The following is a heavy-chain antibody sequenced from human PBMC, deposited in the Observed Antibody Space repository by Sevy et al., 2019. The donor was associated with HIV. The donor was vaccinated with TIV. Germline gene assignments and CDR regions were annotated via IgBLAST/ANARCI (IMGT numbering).Heavy chain of an antibody. CDR3: ARGPYYYESISDKLYYCYGMDV. V-gene: IGHV4-34*01. J-gene: IGHJ6*02. D-gene: IGHD3-22*01. CDR2: INQSGST. Sequence: SETLSLTCTVYGESFSNYYWSWIRQPPGKGLEWIGEINQSGSTNYNASLKSRITISVDTSKKHFTLGLNFVTAADTAVYYCARGPYYYESISDKLYYCYGMDVWGQGTTVTVSS. CDR1: GESFSNYY.